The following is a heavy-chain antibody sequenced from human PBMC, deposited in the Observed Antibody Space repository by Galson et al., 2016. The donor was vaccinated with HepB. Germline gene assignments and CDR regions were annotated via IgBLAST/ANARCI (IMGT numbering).Heavy chain of an antibody. J-gene: IGHJ4*02. CDR3: ARLGDGYGSWLGAGSYFDY. CDR1: GFSFTEYY. V-gene: IGHV3-11*01. D-gene: IGHD5-24*01. CDR2: ISSGGNTK. Sequence: SLRLSCAASGFSFTEYYMTWIRQAPGKGPEWVSYISSGGNTKYYADSVKGRFTISRDNAKNSLFLQMGSLRAEDTAVYYCARLGDGYGSWLGAGSYFDYWGQGALVTVSS.